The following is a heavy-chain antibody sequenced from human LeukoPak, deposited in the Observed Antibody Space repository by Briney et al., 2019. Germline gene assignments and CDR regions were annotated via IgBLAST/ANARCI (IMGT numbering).Heavy chain of an antibody. J-gene: IGHJ6*02. CDR3: AREGVNGMDV. V-gene: IGHV1-3*01. Sequence: ASAKVSCKASGYTFTTSAMHWVRQAPGQRLEWMGWINAGNGNTKYSQNFQGRVTISRDTSASTAYMELSSLRSEDTAVYYCAREGVNGMDVWGQGTTVTVSS. CDR1: GYTFTTSA. D-gene: IGHD3-10*01. CDR2: INAGNGNT.